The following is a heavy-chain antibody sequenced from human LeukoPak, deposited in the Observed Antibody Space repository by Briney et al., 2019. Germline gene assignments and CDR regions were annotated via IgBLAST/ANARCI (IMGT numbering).Heavy chain of an antibody. J-gene: IGHJ6*02. D-gene: IGHD3-3*01. CDR3: ARGKRITIFGVVINPRWTPVLYGMDV. CDR1: GYTFTSYD. CDR2: MNPNSGNT. Sequence: ASVKVSCKASGYTFTSYDINWVRQATGQGLEWMGWMNPNSGNTGYAQKFQGRVTMTRNTSISTAYMELSSLRSEDTAVYYCARGKRITIFGVVINPRWTPVLYGMDVWGQGTTVTVSS. V-gene: IGHV1-8*01.